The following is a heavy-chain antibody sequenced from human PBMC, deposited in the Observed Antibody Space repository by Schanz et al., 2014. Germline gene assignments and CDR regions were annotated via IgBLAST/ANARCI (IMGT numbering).Heavy chain of an antibody. D-gene: IGHD3-10*01. J-gene: IGHJ6*02. CDR3: ARDGGEVVRGVIEGVNHYYYGMDV. CDR1: GGTFSTYT. Sequence: QVQLVQSGAEVKKPGSSVKVSCKASGGTFSTYTISWVRQAPGQGLEWMGRIIPILGIANYAQKFQGRVTIAADKSTFTAYMDVSSLRSEDTAVYYCARDGGEVVRGVIEGVNHYYYGMDVWGQGTTVTVSS. CDR2: IIPILGIA. V-gene: IGHV1-69*08.